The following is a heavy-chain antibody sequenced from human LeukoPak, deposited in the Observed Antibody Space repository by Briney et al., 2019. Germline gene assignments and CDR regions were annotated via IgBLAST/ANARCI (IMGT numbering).Heavy chain of an antibody. Sequence: GESLRLSCATSGFTFSAYAMTWVRQAPGKGLEWVSLISGSGTTYYADSVKGRFTVSRDNSKNTLYLQMKSLRAEDTAVYYCASQTYSGSDWYYFYYWGQGTLVTVSS. CDR2: ISGSGTT. V-gene: IGHV3-23*01. J-gene: IGHJ4*02. CDR1: GFTFSAYA. D-gene: IGHD1-26*01. CDR3: ASQTYSGSDWYYFYY.